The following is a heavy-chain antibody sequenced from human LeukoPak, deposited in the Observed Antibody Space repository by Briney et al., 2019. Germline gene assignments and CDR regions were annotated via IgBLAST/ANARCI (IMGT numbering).Heavy chain of an antibody. CDR2: IYYSGST. D-gene: IGHD3-3*01. CDR1: GGSISSYY. V-gene: IGHV4-59*01. Sequence: SETLSLTCTVSGGSISSYYWSWIRQPPRKGLEWIGYIYYSGSTNYNPSLKSRVTISVDTSKNQFSLKLSSVTAADTAVYYCARRFWSGYFDYWGQGTLVTVSS. J-gene: IGHJ4*02. CDR3: ARRFWSGYFDY.